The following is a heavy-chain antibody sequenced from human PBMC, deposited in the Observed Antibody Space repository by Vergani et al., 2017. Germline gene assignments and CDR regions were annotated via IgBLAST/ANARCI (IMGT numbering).Heavy chain of an antibody. CDR3: ARLGYSYASDY. J-gene: IGHJ4*02. CDR1: GFSLSTRGVG. CDR2: IYWDDDK. D-gene: IGHD5-18*01. V-gene: IGHV2-5*02. Sequence: QITLKESGPTLVKPTQPLTLTCTFSGFSLSTRGVGMGWSRQPPGKALEWLALIYWDDDKRYSPSRKSRLTITKDTSKNQVVLTMTNMDPVDTATYYCARLGYSYASDYWGQGTLVTVSS.